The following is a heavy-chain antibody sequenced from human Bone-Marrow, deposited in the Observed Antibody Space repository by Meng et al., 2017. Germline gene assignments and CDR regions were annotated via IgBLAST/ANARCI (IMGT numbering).Heavy chain of an antibody. V-gene: IGHV3-48*03. Sequence: GGSLRLSCAASGFTFSSYEMNWVRQAPGKGLEWVSYISSSGSTIYYADSVKGRFTLSRDNAKNSLYLQMNSLRAEDTALYYCARGIFNLRYWGQGTLVTVSS. J-gene: IGHJ4*02. D-gene: IGHD3-3*01. CDR3: ARGIFNLRY. CDR2: ISSSGSTI. CDR1: GFTFSSYE.